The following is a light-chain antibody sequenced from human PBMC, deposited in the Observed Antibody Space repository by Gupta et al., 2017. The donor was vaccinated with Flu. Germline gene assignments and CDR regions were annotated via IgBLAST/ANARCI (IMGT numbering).Light chain of an antibody. CDR1: QSVSSN. Sequence: ERATLSCSASQSVSSNLAWYQQKPGQAPRLLIYDASNRATGIPARFSGSGSGTDFTLTISSLEPEDFAVYYCQQRSNWPPLTFGQGTKVEIK. CDR2: DAS. CDR3: QQRSNWPPLT. J-gene: IGKJ1*01. V-gene: IGKV3-11*01.